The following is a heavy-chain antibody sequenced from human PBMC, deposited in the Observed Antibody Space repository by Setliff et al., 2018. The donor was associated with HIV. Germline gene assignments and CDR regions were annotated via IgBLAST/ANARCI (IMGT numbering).Heavy chain of an antibody. V-gene: IGHV4-31*03. CDR3: ARRTNGYAALDY. J-gene: IGHJ4*02. CDR1: GGSISSGDYY. CDR2: IYYSGST. Sequence: SETLSLTCTVSGGSISSGDYYWTWIRQHPGKGLEWIGYIYYSGSTYYNPSLKSRVTISVDTSKNQFSLRLSSVTAADTAVYFCARRTNGYAALDYWGQGTLVTAPQ. D-gene: IGHD5-12*01.